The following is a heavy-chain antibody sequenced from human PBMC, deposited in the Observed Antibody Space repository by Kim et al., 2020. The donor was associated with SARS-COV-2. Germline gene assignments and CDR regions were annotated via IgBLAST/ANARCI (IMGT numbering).Heavy chain of an antibody. CDR3: AIHSFEGIAVAAADY. CDR2: IYYSGST. Sequence: SETLSLTCTVSGGSISSSSYYWGWIRQPPGKGLEWIGSIYYSGSTYYNPSLKSRVTISVDTSKNQFSLKLSSVTAADTSVYYCAIHSFEGIAVAAADYWGQGTLVTVSS. D-gene: IGHD6-19*01. V-gene: IGHV4-39*01. J-gene: IGHJ4*02. CDR1: GGSISSSSYY.